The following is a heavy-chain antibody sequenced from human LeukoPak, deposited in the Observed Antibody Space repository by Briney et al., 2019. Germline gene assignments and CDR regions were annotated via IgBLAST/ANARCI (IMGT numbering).Heavy chain of an antibody. CDR3: ARYYDSSGSLDY. Sequence: SETLSLTCTVSGGSISSYYWSWIRRPPGKGLEWIGYIYYSGSTNYNPSLKSRVTISVDTSKNQFSLKLSSVTAADTAVYYCARYYDSSGSLDYWGQGTLVTVSS. J-gene: IGHJ4*02. D-gene: IGHD3-22*01. CDR1: GGSISSYY. CDR2: IYYSGST. V-gene: IGHV4-59*01.